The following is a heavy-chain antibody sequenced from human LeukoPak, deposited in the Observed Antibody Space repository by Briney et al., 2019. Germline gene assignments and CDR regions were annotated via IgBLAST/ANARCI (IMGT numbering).Heavy chain of an antibody. Sequence: GGSLRLSCAASGFTFSSYAMSWVRQAPGKGLEWVSVVFSGGTTYYADSVKGRFTISRDNSKNTLYLQMNSLRAEDTAVYYCARGSRSPSGTYHYYFDYWGQGTLVTVSS. V-gene: IGHV3-53*01. CDR1: GFTFSSYA. D-gene: IGHD1-26*01. CDR2: VFSGGTT. J-gene: IGHJ4*02. CDR3: ARGSRSPSGTYHYYFDY.